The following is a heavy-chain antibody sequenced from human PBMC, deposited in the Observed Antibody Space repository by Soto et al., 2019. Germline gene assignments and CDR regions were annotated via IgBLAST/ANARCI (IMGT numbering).Heavy chain of an antibody. J-gene: IGHJ6*02. V-gene: IGHV1-69*13. CDR3: ARDGQQLAHYGMDV. D-gene: IGHD6-13*01. Sequence: GASVKVSFKASGGTFSSYAISWVRQAPGQGLEWMGGIIPIFGTANYAQKFQGRVTITADESTSTAYMELSSLRSEDTAVYYCARDGQQLAHYGMDVWGQGTTVTVSS. CDR2: IIPIFGTA. CDR1: GGTFSSYA.